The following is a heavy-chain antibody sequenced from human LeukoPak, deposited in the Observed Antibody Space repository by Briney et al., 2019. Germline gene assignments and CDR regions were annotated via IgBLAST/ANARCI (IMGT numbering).Heavy chain of an antibody. D-gene: IGHD3-10*01. CDR2: ISSSSSYV. J-gene: IGHJ4*02. Sequence: PGGSLRLSCAASGFTFSSYSMNWVRQAPGKGLEWVSSISSSSSYVYYADSVKGRFTISRDNAKNSLYLQMNSLRAEDTAVYYCARDRGGITSDYWGQGTLVTVSS. V-gene: IGHV3-21*01. CDR3: ARDRGGITSDY. CDR1: GFTFSSYS.